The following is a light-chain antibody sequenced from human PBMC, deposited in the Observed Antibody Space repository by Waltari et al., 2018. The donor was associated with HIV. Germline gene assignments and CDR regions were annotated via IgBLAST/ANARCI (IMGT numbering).Light chain of an antibody. CDR2: KAS. CDR3: QEYTTYLGT. J-gene: IGKJ1*01. CDR1: QSIGVW. V-gene: IGKV1-5*03. Sequence: DIQITQSPSTLSASVGDTVTITCRASQSIGVWLAWYQQKPGKAPKFLISKASSLESGVPSRFSGSGAATEFTLTISSLQPDDFATYFCQEYTTYLGTFGQGTKVEIK.